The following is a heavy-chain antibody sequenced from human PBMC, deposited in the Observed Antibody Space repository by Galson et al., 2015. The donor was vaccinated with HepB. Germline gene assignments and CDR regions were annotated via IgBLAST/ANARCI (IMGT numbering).Heavy chain of an antibody. CDR2: ISYDATNK. CDR3: ARDVDARGYYPQH. J-gene: IGHJ1*01. CDR1: GFTLKIYA. D-gene: IGHD3-22*01. V-gene: IGHV3-30*01. Sequence: SLRLSCAASGFTLKIYAMHWVRQAPGKGLEWVAVISYDATNKYYADSVEGRFTISRDNSKNMVYLDMNSLGREDTAVYYCARDVDARGYYPQHWGQGTPVTVSS.